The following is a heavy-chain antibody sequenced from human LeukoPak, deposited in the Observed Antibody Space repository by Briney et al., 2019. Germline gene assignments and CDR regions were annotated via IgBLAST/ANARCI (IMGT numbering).Heavy chain of an antibody. CDR2: FYNSGST. CDR3: ARASELINFYY. D-gene: IGHD3-10*01. CDR1: GGSISSYY. V-gene: IGHV4-59*13. J-gene: IGHJ4*02. Sequence: NSLETLSLTCTVSGGSISSYYWSWIPQPPEKGLERVGYFYNSGSTSYNPSLKSRVTISVDTSKNQFSLKLSSVTAADTAVYYCARASELINFYYWGQGTLVTVSS.